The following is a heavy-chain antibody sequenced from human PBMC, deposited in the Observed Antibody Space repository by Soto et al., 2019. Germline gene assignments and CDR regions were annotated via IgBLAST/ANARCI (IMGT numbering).Heavy chain of an antibody. CDR1: GFTFSSYG. D-gene: IGHD2-15*01. CDR2: ISYDGSNK. Sequence: GGSLRLSCAASGFTFSSYGMHWVRQAPGKGLEWVAVISYDGSNKYYADSVKGRFTISRDNSKNTLYLQMNSLRAEDTAVYYCAKDSRRYCSGGSCSNFDYWGQGTLVTVSS. CDR3: AKDSRRYCSGGSCSNFDY. J-gene: IGHJ4*02. V-gene: IGHV3-30*18.